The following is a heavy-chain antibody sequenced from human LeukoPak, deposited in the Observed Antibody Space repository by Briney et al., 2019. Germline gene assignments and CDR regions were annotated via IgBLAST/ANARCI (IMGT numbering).Heavy chain of an antibody. CDR3: AKDTPLCYFDY. Sequence: GGSLRLSCTASGFTFSSYGMRWIRQAPGKGLEWVAFIRNDGSIIYNADSVEGRFTISRDNSKNTLYLQMNSLRADDTAVYYCAKDTPLCYFDYWGQGTLVTVSS. CDR2: IRNDGSII. V-gene: IGHV3-30*02. CDR1: GFTFSSYG. J-gene: IGHJ4*02. D-gene: IGHD3-16*01.